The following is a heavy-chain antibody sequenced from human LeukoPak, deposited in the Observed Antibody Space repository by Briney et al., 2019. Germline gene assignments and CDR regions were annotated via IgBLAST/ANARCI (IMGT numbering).Heavy chain of an antibody. CDR2: TYYKFKWYN. Sequence: SQTLSLTCVISGDSVSSNSAAWNWIRQSPSRGLEWLGRTYYKFKWYNDYALSVKSRMTINLDTSKNQFSLQLNSVLPEDTAVYYCARDSYDSDWSTRQGAFDYWGQGTLVTVSS. J-gene: IGHJ4*02. CDR1: GDSVSSNSAA. V-gene: IGHV6-1*01. CDR3: ARDSYDSDWSTRQGAFDY. D-gene: IGHD6-19*01.